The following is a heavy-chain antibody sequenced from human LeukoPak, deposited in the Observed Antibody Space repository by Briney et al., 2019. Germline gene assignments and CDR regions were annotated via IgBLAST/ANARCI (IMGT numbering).Heavy chain of an antibody. V-gene: IGHV3-23*01. J-gene: IGHJ4*02. Sequence: GSLRLSCAASGFTFSSYAMSWARQAPGKGLEWVSAISASGGSTYYTDSMKGRFTISRDNSKNTLYLQMNSLRAEDTAVYYCAKRRGAGVGATGIDYWGQGTLVTVSS. D-gene: IGHD1-26*01. CDR3: AKRRGAGVGATGIDY. CDR2: ISASGGST. CDR1: GFTFSSYA.